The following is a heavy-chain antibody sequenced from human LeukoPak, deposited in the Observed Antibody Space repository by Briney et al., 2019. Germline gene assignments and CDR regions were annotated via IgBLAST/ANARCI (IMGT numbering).Heavy chain of an antibody. CDR1: GFTFSSYG. J-gene: IGHJ4*02. CDR3: ARNLHIVYYGSGSLDY. CDR2: IWYDGSNK. D-gene: IGHD3-10*01. Sequence: GGSLRLSCAASGFTFSSYGMHWVRQAPGKGLEWVAVIWYDGSNKYYADSVKGRFTISRDNSKNTLYLQMNSLRAEDTAVYYCARNLHIVYYGSGSLDYWGQGTLVTVSS. V-gene: IGHV3-33*01.